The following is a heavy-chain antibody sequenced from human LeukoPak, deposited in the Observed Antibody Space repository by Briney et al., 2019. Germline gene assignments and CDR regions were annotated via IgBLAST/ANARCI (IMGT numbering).Heavy chain of an antibody. CDR3: ARDMTQPDAFDI. Sequence: SQTLSLTYTVSGGSISSGDYYWSWIRQPPGKGLEWIGYIYYSGSTYYNPSLKSRVTISVDTSKNQFSLKLSSVTAADTAVYYCARDMTQPDAFDIWGQGTMVTVSS. CDR1: GGSISSGDYY. D-gene: IGHD3-16*01. J-gene: IGHJ3*02. CDR2: IYYSGST. V-gene: IGHV4-30-4*01.